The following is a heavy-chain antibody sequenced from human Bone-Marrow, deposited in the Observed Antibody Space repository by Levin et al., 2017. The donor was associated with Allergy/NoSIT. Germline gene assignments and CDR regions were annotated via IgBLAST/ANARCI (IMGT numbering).Heavy chain of an antibody. CDR1: GFTFSDSY. CDR2: ISSSGSTI. CDR3: GEAYYYDSSGYPIFDY. D-gene: IGHD3-22*01. V-gene: IGHV3-11*01. Sequence: LSLTCAASGFTFSDSYMSWIRQAPGKGLEWVSYISSSGSTIYYADSVKGRFTISRDNAKNSLYLQMNSLRAEDTAVYYCGEAYYYDSSGYPIFDYWGQGTLVTVSS. J-gene: IGHJ4*02.